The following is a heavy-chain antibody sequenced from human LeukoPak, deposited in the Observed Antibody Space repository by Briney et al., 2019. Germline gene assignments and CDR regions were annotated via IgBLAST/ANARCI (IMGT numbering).Heavy chain of an antibody. V-gene: IGHV3-49*04. D-gene: IGHD3-9*01. CDR1: GFTLGDHA. CDR2: IRSQAYRGTT. CDR3: TRGPIWLYYGMDV. Sequence: PSGGSLRLSCTGSGFTLGDHAMSWVRQAPGKGLEWVGFIRSQAYRGTTEYAASVKGRFIISRDDSKSIAYLLMTSLKTEDTAVYYCTRGPIWLYYGMDVWGQGTMVTVS. J-gene: IGHJ6*02.